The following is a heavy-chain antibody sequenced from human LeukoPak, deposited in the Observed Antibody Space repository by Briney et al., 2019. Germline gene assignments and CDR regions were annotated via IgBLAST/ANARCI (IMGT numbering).Heavy chain of an antibody. CDR3: ARAGAYYDFWSGYYSHTGYFDY. J-gene: IGHJ4*02. V-gene: IGHV4-59*01. CDR1: GGSISNYY. D-gene: IGHD3-3*01. Sequence: PSETLSLTCAVSGGSISNYYWSWIRQPPGQGLEWIGYIYYSGSTNYNPSLKSRVTISVDTSKNQFSLKLSSVTAADTAVYYCARAGAYYDFWSGYYSHTGYFDYWGQGTLVTVSS. CDR2: IYYSGST.